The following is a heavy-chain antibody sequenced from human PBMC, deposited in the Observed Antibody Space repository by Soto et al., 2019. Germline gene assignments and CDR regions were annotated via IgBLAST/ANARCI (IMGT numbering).Heavy chain of an antibody. CDR1: GFTFSSYA. CDR2: ISGSGGST. CDR3: AKEPEDYYGSGSPLDY. J-gene: IGHJ4*02. V-gene: IGHV3-23*01. Sequence: GGSLRLSCAASGFTFSSYAMSWVRQAPGKGLEWVSAISGSGGSTYYADSVKGRFTISRDNSKNTLYLQMNSLRAEDTAVYYCAKEPEDYYGSGSPLDYWGQGTLVTVSS. D-gene: IGHD3-10*01.